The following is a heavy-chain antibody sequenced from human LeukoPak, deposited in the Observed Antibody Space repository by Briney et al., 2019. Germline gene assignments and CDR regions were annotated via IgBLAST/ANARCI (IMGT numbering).Heavy chain of an antibody. CDR3: AKSEGEYSSSWYARPYYYYYYMDV. CDR2: IYSDGST. CDR1: GFTVSSNY. V-gene: IGHV3-53*01. Sequence: GGSLRLSCAASGFTVSSNYMSWVRQAPGKGLEWVSEIYSDGSTYYAASVKGRFSISRDNSKNTLYLQMNSLRAEDTAVYYCAKSEGEYSSSWYARPYYYYYYMDVWGKGTTVTVSS. J-gene: IGHJ6*03. D-gene: IGHD6-13*01.